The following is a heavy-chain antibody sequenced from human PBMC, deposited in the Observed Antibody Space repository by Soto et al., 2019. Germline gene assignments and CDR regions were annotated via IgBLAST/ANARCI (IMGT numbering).Heavy chain of an antibody. D-gene: IGHD3-22*01. CDR1: GFTFSSYA. CDR2: ISYDGSNK. V-gene: IGHV3-30-3*01. CDR3: ARALYDSSGYYYSVVDY. J-gene: IGHJ4*02. Sequence: GGSLRLSCAASGFTFSSYAMHWVRQAPGKGLEWVAVISYDGSNKYYADSVKGRFTISRDNSKNTLYLQMNSLRAEDAAVYYCARALYDSSGYYYSVVDYWGKGTLVAVSS.